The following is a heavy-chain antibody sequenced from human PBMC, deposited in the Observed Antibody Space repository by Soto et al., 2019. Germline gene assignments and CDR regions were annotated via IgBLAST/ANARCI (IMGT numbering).Heavy chain of an antibody. CDR2: IYSGGST. J-gene: IGHJ6*04. CDR3: ASDVGV. Sequence: EVQLVESGGGLVQRGGSLRLSCAASGITVYNNYMSWVRQAPGKGLEWVSVIYSGGSTSYADSVKGRFTISRDGSKNTVYLQMHSLRAEDTAVYYCASDVGVWGRGTTVTVSS. CDR1: GITVYNNY. V-gene: IGHV3-66*01.